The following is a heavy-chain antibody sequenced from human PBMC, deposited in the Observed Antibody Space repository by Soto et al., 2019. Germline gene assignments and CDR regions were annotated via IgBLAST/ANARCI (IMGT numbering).Heavy chain of an antibody. V-gene: IGHV4-4*07. CDR3: ARADYEILTGSYAMDV. CDR1: DDFISSYY. J-gene: IGHJ6*02. Sequence: SETLSLTCTVSDDFISSYYWNWIRQPAGKGLEWIGRVSTNGATNYNPSLESRVTMSVDTSKNQFSLKLTSVTAADTAVYFCARADYEILTGSYAMDVWGQGTTVTVSS. CDR2: VSTNGAT. D-gene: IGHD3-9*01.